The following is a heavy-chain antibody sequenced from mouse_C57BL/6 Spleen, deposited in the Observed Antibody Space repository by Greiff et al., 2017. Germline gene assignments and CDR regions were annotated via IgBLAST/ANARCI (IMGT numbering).Heavy chain of an antibody. CDR1: GYTFTGYW. Sequence: QVQLKQSGAELMKPGASVKLSCKATGYTFTGYWIEWVKQRPGHGLEWIGEILPGSGSTNYNEKFKGKATFTADTSSNTAYMQLSSLTTEDSAIYYGAEQRRLRHYAMDYWGQGTSVTVSS. CDR3: AEQRRLRHYAMDY. V-gene: IGHV1-9*01. D-gene: IGHD3-2*02. CDR2: ILPGSGST. J-gene: IGHJ4*01.